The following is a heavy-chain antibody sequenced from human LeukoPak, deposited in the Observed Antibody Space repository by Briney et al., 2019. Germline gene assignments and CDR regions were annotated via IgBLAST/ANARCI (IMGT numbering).Heavy chain of an antibody. J-gene: IGHJ4*02. Sequence: GGPLRLSCAACGFTFSSYSMNWVRQAPGKGVEWVSSISSSSSYIYYGDSVQGRLTISRDNAKNSLYLQMNSLRAEHTAVYYCVRGYSYGYHVSKTYYFDYWGQGTLVTVSS. CDR1: GFTFSSYS. D-gene: IGHD5-18*01. CDR2: ISSSSSYI. V-gene: IGHV3-21*01. CDR3: VRGYSYGYHVSKTYYFDY.